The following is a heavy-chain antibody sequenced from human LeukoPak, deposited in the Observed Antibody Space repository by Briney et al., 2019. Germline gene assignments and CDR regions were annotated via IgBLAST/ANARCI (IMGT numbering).Heavy chain of an antibody. CDR2: MNPNSGNT. CDR3: ARVASRYDILTGYYGYYYYGMDV. Sequence: ASVKVSYKASGYTFTSYDINWVRQATGQGLEWMGWMNPNSGNTGYAQKFQGRVTMTRNTSISTAYMELSSLRSEDTAVYYCARVASRYDILTGYYGYYYYGMDVWGQGTTVTVSS. D-gene: IGHD3-9*01. CDR1: GYTFTSYD. J-gene: IGHJ6*02. V-gene: IGHV1-8*01.